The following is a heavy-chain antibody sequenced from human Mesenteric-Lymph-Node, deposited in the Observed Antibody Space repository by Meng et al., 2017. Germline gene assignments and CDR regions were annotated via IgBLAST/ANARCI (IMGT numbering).Heavy chain of an antibody. CDR1: GGSFSGYY. CDR3: ARRGTRDKGYYDSSGHAGMDV. CDR2: INHSGST. J-gene: IGHJ6*02. D-gene: IGHD3-22*01. Sequence: GSLRLSCAVYGGSFSGYYWSWIRQPPGKGLEWIGEINHSGSTNYNPSLKSRVTISVDTSKNQFSLKLSSVTAADTAVYYCARRGTRDKGYYDSSGHAGMDVWGQGTTVTVSS. V-gene: IGHV4-34*01.